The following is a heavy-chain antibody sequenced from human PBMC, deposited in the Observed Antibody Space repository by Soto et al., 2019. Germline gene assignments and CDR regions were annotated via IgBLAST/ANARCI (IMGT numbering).Heavy chain of an antibody. CDR1: GDSSTSYY. CDR2: FEIGGSS. V-gene: IGHV4-4*07. CDR3: ARLQSSYVYWFDP. D-gene: IGHD3-16*01. Sequence: PPETLSLTCSVCGDSSTSYYWSWIQQPAGQGLEWIGRFEIGGSSNYNPSLKSRVTMSVDTPKNQVSLKLSYVTAAASSVYFCARLQSSYVYWFDPCGQGTLATVPS. J-gene: IGHJ5*02.